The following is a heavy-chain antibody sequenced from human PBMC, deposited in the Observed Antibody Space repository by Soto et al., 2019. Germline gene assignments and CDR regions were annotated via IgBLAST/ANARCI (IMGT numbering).Heavy chain of an antibody. D-gene: IGHD6-13*01. J-gene: IGHJ6*02. CDR3: AKAGRREYSSSWYSVGMDV. V-gene: IGHV3-23*01. CDR2: ISGSGGST. Sequence: EVQLLESGGGLVQPGGSLRLSCAASGFTFSSYAMSWVRQAPGKGLEWVSAISGSGGSTYYADSVKGRFTISRDNSKNTLYLQMNSLGAEDTAVYYCAKAGRREYSSSWYSVGMDVWGQGTTVTVSS. CDR1: GFTFSSYA.